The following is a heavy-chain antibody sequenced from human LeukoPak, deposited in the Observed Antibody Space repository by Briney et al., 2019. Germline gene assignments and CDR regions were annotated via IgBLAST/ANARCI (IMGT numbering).Heavy chain of an antibody. D-gene: IGHD6-19*01. V-gene: IGHV4-34*01. CDR2: INHSGST. CDR1: GRSFSGYY. CDR3: AREEQWLVLWRYFDL. Sequence: SETLSLTCAVYGRSFSGYYWTWIRQTPGKGLEWIGEINHSGSTNYNPSLKSRVTISVDTSKNQFSLKLSSVTAADTAVYYCAREEQWLVLWRYFDLWGRGTLVTVSS. J-gene: IGHJ2*01.